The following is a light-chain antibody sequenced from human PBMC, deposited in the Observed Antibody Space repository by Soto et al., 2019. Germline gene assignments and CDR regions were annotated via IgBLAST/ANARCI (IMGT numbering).Light chain of an antibody. CDR2: GAS. V-gene: IGKV3-20*01. CDR1: QSVTSSY. Sequence: EIVLTQSPGTLSLSPGERATLSCRASQSVTSSYLAWYQQKPGQAPRLLIYGASSRATGIPDRFSGSGSGKDFTLTISRVEPEDFAVYYCQQDGSSPLTFGGGTKVEIK. J-gene: IGKJ4*01. CDR3: QQDGSSPLT.